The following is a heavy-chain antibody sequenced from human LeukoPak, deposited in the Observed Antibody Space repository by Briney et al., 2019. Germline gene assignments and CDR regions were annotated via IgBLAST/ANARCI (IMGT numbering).Heavy chain of an antibody. CDR3: ARATYISSRASQLGY. CDR1: GGSISSYY. J-gene: IGHJ4*02. V-gene: IGHV4-4*07. D-gene: IGHD6-13*01. Sequence: PSETLSLTCTVSGGSISSYYWSWIRQPAGKGLEWIGRIYTSGSTNYNPSLTSRVTMSVDTSKNQFSLKLTSVTAADTAVYYCARATYISSRASQLGYWGQGTLVTVSS. CDR2: IYTSGST.